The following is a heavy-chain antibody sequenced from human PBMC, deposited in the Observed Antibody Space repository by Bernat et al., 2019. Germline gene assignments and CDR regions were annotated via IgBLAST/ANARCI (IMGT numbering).Heavy chain of an antibody. D-gene: IGHD5-24*01. CDR1: GGSISSSSYY. J-gene: IGHJ4*02. CDR2: NSGST. Sequence: QLQLQESGPGLVKPSETLSLTCTVSGGSISSSSYYWGWIRQPPGKGLEWIGSNSGSTYYNPSLKSRVTISVDTSKNQFSLKLSSVTAADTAVYYCARAGYKDSDYWGQGTLVTVSS. CDR3: ARAGYKDSDY. V-gene: IGHV4-39*07.